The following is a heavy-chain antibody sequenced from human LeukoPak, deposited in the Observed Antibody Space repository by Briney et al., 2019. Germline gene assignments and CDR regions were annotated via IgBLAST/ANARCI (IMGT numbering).Heavy chain of an antibody. Sequence: GGSLRLSCAASGFTFSSYSMNWVRQAPGKGLEWVAVIWYDGSNKYYADSVKGRFTISRDNSKNTLYLQMNSLRAEDTAVYYCARVVKGRGYSGYARWNYYYYGMDVWGQGTTVTVSS. J-gene: IGHJ6*02. V-gene: IGHV3-33*08. D-gene: IGHD5-12*01. CDR3: ARVVKGRGYSGYARWNYYYYGMDV. CDR2: IWYDGSNK. CDR1: GFTFSSYS.